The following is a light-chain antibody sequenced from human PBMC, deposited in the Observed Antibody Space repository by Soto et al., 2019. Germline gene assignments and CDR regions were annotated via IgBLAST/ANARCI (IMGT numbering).Light chain of an antibody. V-gene: IGKV1-5*03. CDR3: QHYKSYPWT. Sequence: DIQMTQSPSTLSASVGDRVTITCRASQSIDSWLAWYQQKPGKAPKLLMYKASSLESGVPSRFSGSGSETEFTLTISSLQPDDFATYYCQHYKSYPWTFGQGTKVGIK. J-gene: IGKJ1*01. CDR1: QSIDSW. CDR2: KAS.